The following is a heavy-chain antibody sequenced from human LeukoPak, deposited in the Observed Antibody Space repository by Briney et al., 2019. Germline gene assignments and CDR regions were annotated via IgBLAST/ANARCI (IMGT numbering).Heavy chain of an antibody. CDR1: GYTFTAYY. J-gene: IGHJ5*02. V-gene: IGHV1-2*02. D-gene: IGHD6-6*01. CDR2: ANPVSGRT. Sequence: ASVKVSCKTSGYTFTAYYMHWVRQAPGQGLEWMGWANPVSGRTSITQKFRDKITLTRDTSITTFYMEVTWLTSDDTAIYYCARADRLDGSPYLIGPWGQGTLVTVSS. CDR3: ARADRLDGSPYLIGP.